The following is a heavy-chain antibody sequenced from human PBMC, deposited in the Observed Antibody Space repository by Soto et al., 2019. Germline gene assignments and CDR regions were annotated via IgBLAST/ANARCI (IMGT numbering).Heavy chain of an antibody. CDR3: ASSSGWLNWFDP. Sequence: NPSETLSLTCTVSGGSVSSGSYYWSWIRQPPGKGLEWIGYIYYSGSTNYNPSLKSRATISVDTSKNQFSLKLSSVTAADTAVYYCASSSGWLNWFDPWGQGTLVTVS. D-gene: IGHD6-19*01. CDR2: IYYSGST. V-gene: IGHV4-61*01. CDR1: GGSVSSGSYY. J-gene: IGHJ5*02.